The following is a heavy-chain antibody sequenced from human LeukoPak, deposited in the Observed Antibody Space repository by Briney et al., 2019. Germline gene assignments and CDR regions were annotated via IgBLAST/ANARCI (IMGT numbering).Heavy chain of an antibody. D-gene: IGHD5-18*01. CDR1: GFTFSTYW. CDR3: ARGYTCGY. Sequence: GGSLRLSCSASGFTFSTYWMSWVRPAPRKGLEWVANIKEDGSEKNYADSVKGRFTISRDNAKNSLYLQMNSLRAEDTAVYYCARGYTCGYWGQGTLVIVSS. CDR2: IKEDGSEK. V-gene: IGHV3-7*04. J-gene: IGHJ4*02.